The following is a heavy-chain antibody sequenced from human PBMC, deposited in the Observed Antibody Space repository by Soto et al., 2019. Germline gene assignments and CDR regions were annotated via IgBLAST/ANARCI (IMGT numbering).Heavy chain of an antibody. V-gene: IGHV4-59*01. J-gene: IGHJ4*02. Sequence: SETLSLTSTVSGGSISSYYWSWIRQPPGKGLEWIGYIYYSGSTNYNPSLKSRVTISVDTSKNQFSLKLSSVTAADTAVYYCARGEVATTPGGYWGQGTLVTVSS. D-gene: IGHD5-12*01. CDR1: GGSISSYY. CDR3: ARGEVATTPGGY. CDR2: IYYSGST.